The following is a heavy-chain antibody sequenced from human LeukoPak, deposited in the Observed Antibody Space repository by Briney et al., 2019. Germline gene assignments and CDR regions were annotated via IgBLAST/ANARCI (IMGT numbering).Heavy chain of an antibody. D-gene: IGHD6-13*01. J-gene: IGHJ4*02. CDR2: FDPEDGET. Sequence: ASVKVSCKVSGYTLTELSMHWVRQAPGKGLEWMGGFDPEDGETIYAQKFQGRVTMTEDTSTDTADMELSSLRSEDTAVYYCATDRDSRAAGGFDYWGQGTLVTVSS. CDR3: ATDRDSRAAGGFDY. V-gene: IGHV1-24*01. CDR1: GYTLTELS.